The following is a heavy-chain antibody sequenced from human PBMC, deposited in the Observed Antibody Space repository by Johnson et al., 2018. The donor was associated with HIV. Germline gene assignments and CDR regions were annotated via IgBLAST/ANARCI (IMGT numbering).Heavy chain of an antibody. Sequence: VQLVESGGGLVQPGGSLRLSCAASGFTFSSYAMSWVRQAPGKGLEWVSAISSNGGSTYYANSVKGRFTISRDNAKNSLYLQMNSLRAEDTALYYCARDRGWGVIYAFDIWGQGTMVSVSS. J-gene: IGHJ3*02. CDR1: GFTFSSYA. CDR2: ISSNGGST. V-gene: IGHV3-23*04. CDR3: ARDRGWGVIYAFDI. D-gene: IGHD3-16*02.